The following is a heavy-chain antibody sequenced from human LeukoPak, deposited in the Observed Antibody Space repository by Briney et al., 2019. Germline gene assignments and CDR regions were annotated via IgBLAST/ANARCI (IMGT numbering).Heavy chain of an antibody. V-gene: IGHV4-34*01. J-gene: IGHJ4*02. D-gene: IGHD6-13*01. Sequence: SETLSLPCAVYGGSFSGYYWSWIRQPPGKGLEWIGEINHSGSTNYNPSLKSRVTISVDTSKNQFSLKLSSVTAADTAVYYCARSGMGIAAATHWGQGTLVTVSS. CDR2: INHSGST. CDR1: GGSFSGYY. CDR3: ARSGMGIAAATH.